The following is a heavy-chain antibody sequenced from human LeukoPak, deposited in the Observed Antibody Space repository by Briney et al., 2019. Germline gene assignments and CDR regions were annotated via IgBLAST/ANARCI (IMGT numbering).Heavy chain of an antibody. Sequence: MTSETLPLTCTVSGGSISSYYWSWIRQPAGKGLEWIGRIYTSGSTNYNASLKSRVSMSVDTSKNQFSLKLSSVTAADTAVFYCARENSGSYREFDYWGQGTLVTVSS. CDR3: ARENSGSYREFDY. CDR2: IYTSGST. V-gene: IGHV4-4*07. D-gene: IGHD1-26*01. CDR1: GGSISSYY. J-gene: IGHJ4*02.